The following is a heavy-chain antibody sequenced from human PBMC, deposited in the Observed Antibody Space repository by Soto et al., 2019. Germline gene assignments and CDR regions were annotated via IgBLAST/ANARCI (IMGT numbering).Heavy chain of an antibody. CDR2: ISSTSSYT. V-gene: IGHV3-21*01. CDR1: GFTLTTYT. J-gene: IGHJ4*02. CDR3: ARDLALAGNY. Sequence: GGSLRLSCEASGFTLTTYTMNWVRQASGKGLEWVSSISSTSSYTHYSDSVKGRFTISRDNANNSLFLQMNSLRAEDTATYYCARDLALAGNYWGQGVLVTVSS. D-gene: IGHD6-19*01.